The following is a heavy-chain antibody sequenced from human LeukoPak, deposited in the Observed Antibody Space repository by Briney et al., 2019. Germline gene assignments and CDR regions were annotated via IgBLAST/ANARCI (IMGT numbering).Heavy chain of an antibody. J-gene: IGHJ5*02. CDR1: GASISSGY. CDR2: IYYSGST. CDR3: ARDSVGSNWFDP. D-gene: IGHD3-10*01. Sequence: SETLSLTCTVSGASISSGYWSWIRQPPGKGLEWVGYIYYSGSTNYNPSLKSRVTISADMSKNQFSLRLSSVTAADTAVYYCARDSVGSNWFDPWGQGTLVTVSS. V-gene: IGHV4-59*01.